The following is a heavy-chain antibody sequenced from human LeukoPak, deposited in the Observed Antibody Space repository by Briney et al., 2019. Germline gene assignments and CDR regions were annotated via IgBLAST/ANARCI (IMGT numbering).Heavy chain of an antibody. CDR1: GASITSSNW. CDR3: ARLGPSIAVAGTDWFDP. CDR2: IYHSGST. J-gene: IGHJ5*02. D-gene: IGHD6-19*01. Sequence: SETLSLTCAVSGASITSSNWWSWVRQSPGKGLEWIGEIYHSGSTSYNPSLESRVTISVDKSKNQFSLKLSSVTAADTAVYYCARLGPSIAVAGTDWFDPWGQGTLVTVSS. V-gene: IGHV4-4*02.